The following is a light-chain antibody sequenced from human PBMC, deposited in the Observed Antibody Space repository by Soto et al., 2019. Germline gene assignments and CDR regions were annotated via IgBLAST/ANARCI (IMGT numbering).Light chain of an antibody. CDR1: QIVISSY. Sequence: IVRTQAPSTLSVSPVERATLSCRSSQIVISSYLAWYQQKPGQAPRLLIYGASSRATGIPDRFSGSGSGTDFTLTISRLEPEDFAVYYCQQYGSSPRTFGQGTKVDIK. CDR2: GAS. J-gene: IGKJ1*01. V-gene: IGKV3-20*01. CDR3: QQYGSSPRT.